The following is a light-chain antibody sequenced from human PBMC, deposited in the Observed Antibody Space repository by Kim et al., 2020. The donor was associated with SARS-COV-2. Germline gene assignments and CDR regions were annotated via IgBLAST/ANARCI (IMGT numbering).Light chain of an antibody. CDR1: QSISSY. CDR3: QQYKNSPWT. Sequence: DIQMTQSLSTLSASVGDRVTITCRASQSISSYLAWYQQKPGKAPELLIYKASILQSGVPSRFSGSGSGTQFTLTISSLQPDDFASFYCQQYKNSPWTFGQGTKVDIK. CDR2: KAS. V-gene: IGKV1-5*03. J-gene: IGKJ1*01.